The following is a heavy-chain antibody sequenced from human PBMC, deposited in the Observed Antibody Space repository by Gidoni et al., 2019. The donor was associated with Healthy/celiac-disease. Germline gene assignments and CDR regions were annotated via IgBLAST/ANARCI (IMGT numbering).Heavy chain of an antibody. CDR1: GDTCTSYG. CDR3: ARDHGDQVLDY. V-gene: IGHV1-18*01. CDR2: ISAYNGNT. Sequence: QVQRGQYGAEVKKPGASVKVSCTESGDTCTSYGISWVRQSPGQGLEWMGWISAYNGNTNYAQQLQGRVNLTTDTSTSTAYLELRSLRSDDTAVYYCARDHGDQVLDYWGQGTLVTVSS. D-gene: IGHD4-17*01. J-gene: IGHJ4*02.